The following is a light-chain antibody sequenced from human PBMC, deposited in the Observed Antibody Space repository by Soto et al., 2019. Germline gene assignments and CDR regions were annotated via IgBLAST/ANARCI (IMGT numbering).Light chain of an antibody. Sequence: NFMLTQPHSVSESPGKTVTISCTRSSGNIASNYVQWYQQRPGSAPTTVIYEDKKRPSGVPDRFSGSKSGNTASLTISGLQAEDEADYYCSSYTSSSTYVFGTGTQLTVL. CDR3: SSYTSSSTYV. CDR2: EDK. CDR1: SGNIASNY. J-gene: IGLJ1*01. V-gene: IGLV6-57*04.